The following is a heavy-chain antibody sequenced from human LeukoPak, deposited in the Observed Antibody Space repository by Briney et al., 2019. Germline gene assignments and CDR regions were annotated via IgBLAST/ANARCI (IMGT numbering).Heavy chain of an antibody. J-gene: IGHJ5*02. CDR3: ARDSVGYCSSTSCYYGFDP. CDR1: GYSISSGYY. V-gene: IGHV4-38-2*02. CDR2: IYHSGST. Sequence: SETLSLTCTASGYSISSGYYWGWIRQPPGKGLEWIGSIYHSGSTYYNPSLKSRVTISVDTSKNQFSLKLSSVTAADTAVYYCARDSVGYCSSTSCYYGFDPWGQGTLVTVSS. D-gene: IGHD2-2*01.